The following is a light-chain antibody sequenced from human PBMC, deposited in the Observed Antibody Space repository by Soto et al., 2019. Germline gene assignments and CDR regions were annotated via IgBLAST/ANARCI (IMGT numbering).Light chain of an antibody. CDR3: ATWDDSLNGPV. Sequence: QSVLTQSPSASGTPGQRVTISCSGSRSNIGSNTVSWYQQLPGAAPQLLIYSNYHRPSGVPDRFSGSESGTSASLAISGLQSEDEADYYCATWDDSLNGPVFGGGTKLTVL. J-gene: IGLJ2*01. CDR1: RSNIGSNT. V-gene: IGLV1-44*01. CDR2: SNY.